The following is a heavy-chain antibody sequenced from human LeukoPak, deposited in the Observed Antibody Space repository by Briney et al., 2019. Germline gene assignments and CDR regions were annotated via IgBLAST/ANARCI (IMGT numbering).Heavy chain of an antibody. D-gene: IGHD6-19*01. CDR2: ISGSDGST. CDR1: GFIFSSYA. Sequence: PGGSLRLSCAASGFIFSSYAMSWVRQAPGKGLEWVSAISGSDGSTYYADSVKGRFTISRDNSKNTLFLQMNSLRAEDTAVYYCAKHQYSTGWYLIYWGQGTLVTVSS. J-gene: IGHJ4*02. CDR3: AKHQYSTGWYLIY. V-gene: IGHV3-23*01.